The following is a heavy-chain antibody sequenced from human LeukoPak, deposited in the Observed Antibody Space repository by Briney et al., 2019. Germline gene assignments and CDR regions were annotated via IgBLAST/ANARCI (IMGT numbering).Heavy chain of an antibody. D-gene: IGHD3-22*01. J-gene: IGHJ4*02. CDR2: IKQDGSEK. CDR1: GFTFSSYW. CDR3: ARDGRWINYYDGSSPV. V-gene: IGHV3-7*01. Sequence: GGSLRLSCAASGFTFSSYWMSWVRQAPGKGLEWVANIKQDGSEKYYVDSVKGRFTISRDNSKNTLYLQMNSLRVEDTAVYYCARDGRWINYYDGSSPVWGQGTLVTVSS.